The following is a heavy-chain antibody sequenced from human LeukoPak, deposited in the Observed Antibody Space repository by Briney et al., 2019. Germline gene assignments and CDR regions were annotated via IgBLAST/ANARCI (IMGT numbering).Heavy chain of an antibody. CDR2: IWYDGSNK. V-gene: IGHV3-33*06. CDR3: AKDTWRSLGPGY. CDR1: GFTFRSYG. D-gene: IGHD3-3*01. J-gene: IGHJ4*02. Sequence: GGSLRLSCAACGFTFRSYGMHWVRQAPGKGLEWVAVIWYDGSNKYYADSVKGRFTISRDNSKNTLYLQMNRVRDEDTAVYYCAKDTWRSLGPGYWGQGTLVTVSS.